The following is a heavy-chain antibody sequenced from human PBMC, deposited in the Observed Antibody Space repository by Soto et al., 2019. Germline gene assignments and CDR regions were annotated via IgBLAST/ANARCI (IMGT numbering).Heavy chain of an antibody. CDR1: GFTFSSYG. Sequence: QVQLVESGGGVVQPGRSLRLSCAASGFTFSSYGMHWVRQAPGKGMEWVAVIWYDGSNKYYADSVKGRFTISRDNSKNTLYLQMTSLRAEDTAVYYCARDSGSYYGEYWGQGTLVSVSS. V-gene: IGHV3-33*01. D-gene: IGHD1-26*01. CDR2: IWYDGSNK. J-gene: IGHJ4*02. CDR3: ARDSGSYYGEY.